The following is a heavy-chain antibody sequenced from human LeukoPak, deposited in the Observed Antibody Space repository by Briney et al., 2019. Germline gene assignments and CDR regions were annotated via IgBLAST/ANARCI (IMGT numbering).Heavy chain of an antibody. V-gene: IGHV5-10-1*01. Sequence: GESLKISCKGSGYSFTNYWIIWVRQMPGKGLEWMGRIDPSDSYTTYSPSFQGHVTISADKSINTAYVQWSSLKASDTAMYYCTCSGRFYNPPDFWGRGTLVTVSS. CDR1: GYSFTNYW. CDR3: TCSGRFYNPPDF. D-gene: IGHD3-10*02. J-gene: IGHJ4*02. CDR2: IDPSDSYT.